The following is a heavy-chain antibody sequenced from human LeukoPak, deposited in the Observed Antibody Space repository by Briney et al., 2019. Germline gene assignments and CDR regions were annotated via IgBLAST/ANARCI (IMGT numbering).Heavy chain of an antibody. CDR2: IYPGDSDT. CDR3: ARRYPLTGDAFNI. D-gene: IGHD7-27*01. Sequence: GESLKISCKGSGYIFTNYWIGWVRQMPGKGLEWMGIIYPGDSDTRYSPSFQGQVTVSVDKSISTAYLQWSGLKASDTAMYYCARRYPLTGDAFNIWGQGTMVTVSS. CDR1: GYIFTNYW. V-gene: IGHV5-51*01. J-gene: IGHJ3*02.